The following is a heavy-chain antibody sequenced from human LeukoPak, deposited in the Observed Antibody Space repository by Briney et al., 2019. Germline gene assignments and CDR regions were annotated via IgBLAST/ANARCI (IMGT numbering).Heavy chain of an antibody. CDR2: INAGNGNT. Sequence: ASVKVSCKASGYTFTSYAMHWVRQAPGQRLEWMGWINAGNGNTKYSQKFQGRVTITRDTSASTAYMELSSLRTEDTAVYYCAKFVAQWLLRRGGGMDVWGQGTTVTVSS. CDR3: AKFVAQWLLRRGGGMDV. V-gene: IGHV1-3*01. J-gene: IGHJ6*02. D-gene: IGHD6-19*01. CDR1: GYTFTSYA.